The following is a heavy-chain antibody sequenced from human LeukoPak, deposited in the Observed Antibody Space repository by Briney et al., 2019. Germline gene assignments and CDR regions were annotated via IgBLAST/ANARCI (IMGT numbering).Heavy chain of an antibody. CDR3: ARGSRQNYYDSNGYYYYFDY. CDR2: INPNSGGT. J-gene: IGHJ4*02. Sequence: ASVKVSCKASGYTFTGYYMHWVRQAPGQGLEWMGWINPNSGGTNYAQKFQGRVTMTRDTSISTAYMELSRLRSDDTAVYYCARGSRQNYYDSNGYYYYFDYWGQGTLVTGSS. V-gene: IGHV1-2*02. CDR1: GYTFTGYY. D-gene: IGHD3-22*01.